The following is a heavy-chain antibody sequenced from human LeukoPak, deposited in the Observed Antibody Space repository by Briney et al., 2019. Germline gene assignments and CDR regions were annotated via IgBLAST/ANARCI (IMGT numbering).Heavy chain of an antibody. V-gene: IGHV3-21*01. CDR3: ARGGITIFGGDNWFDP. CDR2: ISSSSSYI. CDR1: GFTFGSYS. J-gene: IGHJ5*02. D-gene: IGHD3-3*01. Sequence: GGSLRLSCAASGFTFGSYSMNWVRQAPGKGLEWVSSISSSSSYIYYADSVKGRFTISRDNAKNSLYLQMNSLRAEDTAVYYCARGGITIFGGDNWFDPWGQGTLVTVSS.